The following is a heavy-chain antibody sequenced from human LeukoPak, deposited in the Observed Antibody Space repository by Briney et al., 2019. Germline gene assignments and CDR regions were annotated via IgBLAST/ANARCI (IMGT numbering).Heavy chain of an antibody. CDR2: IYYSGSA. D-gene: IGHD3-16*01. CDR3: ARDLGRW. CDR1: GGSISSYY. Sequence: WETLSLTCTVSGGSISSYYWSWIRQPPGKGLEWIGYIYYSGSANYNPSLKSRVTISVDTSKNQFSLKLSSVTAADTAVYYCARDLGRWWGQGTLVTVSS. V-gene: IGHV4-59*01. J-gene: IGHJ4*02.